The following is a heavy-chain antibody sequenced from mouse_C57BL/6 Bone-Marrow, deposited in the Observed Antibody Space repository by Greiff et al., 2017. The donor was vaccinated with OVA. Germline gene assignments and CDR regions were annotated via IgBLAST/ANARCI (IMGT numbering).Heavy chain of an antibody. V-gene: IGHV1-76*01. J-gene: IGHJ4*01. CDR3: ARHEGSSDYYSMDY. CDR2: IYPGSGNT. D-gene: IGHD1-1*01. Sequence: QVQLQQSGAELVRPGASVKLSCKASGYTFTDYYINWVKQRPGQGLEWIARIYPGSGNTYYNEKFKGKATLTAEKSSSTAYMQLSSLTSEDSAVYFCARHEGSSDYYSMDYWGQGTSVTVSS. CDR1: GYTFTDYY.